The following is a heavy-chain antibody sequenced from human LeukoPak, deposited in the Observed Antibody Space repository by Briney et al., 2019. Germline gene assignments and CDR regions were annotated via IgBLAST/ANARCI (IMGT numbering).Heavy chain of an antibody. CDR3: ARDEKDCSSTSCLYYYYYYMDV. CDR2: IPYDGSNK. J-gene: IGHJ6*03. V-gene: IGHV3-30*01. D-gene: IGHD2-2*01. CDR1: GFTFSSYA. Sequence: GGPLSLSCAASGFTFSSYAMHWSRQAPGKGQKGGPVIPYDGSNKYYADSVKGRFTISRDNSKNTLYLQMNSLRAEDTAVYYCARDEKDCSSTSCLYYYYYYMDVWGKGTTVTVSS.